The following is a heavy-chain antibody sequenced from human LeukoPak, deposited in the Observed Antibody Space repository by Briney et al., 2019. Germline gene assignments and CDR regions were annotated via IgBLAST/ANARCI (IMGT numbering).Heavy chain of an antibody. D-gene: IGHD3-22*01. J-gene: IGHJ6*02. CDR1: GGTFSSYA. CDR3: ARVKYYYDSSGYQGYYYYGMDV. Sequence: SVKVSFKASGGTFSSYAISWVRQAPGQGLEWMGGIIPIFGTANYAQKFQGRVTITADESTSTAYMELSRLRSEDTAVYYCARVKYYYDSSGYQGYYYYGMDVWGQGTTVTVSS. V-gene: IGHV1-69*13. CDR2: IIPIFGTA.